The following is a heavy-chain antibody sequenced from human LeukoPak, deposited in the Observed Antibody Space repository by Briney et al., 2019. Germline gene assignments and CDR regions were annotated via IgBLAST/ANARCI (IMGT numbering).Heavy chain of an antibody. D-gene: IGHD5-12*01. CDR2: INPDSGDS. Sequence: GASVKVSCKASGYTLTGYYIHWVRQAPGQGLEWMAFINPDSGDSYSAPKFQGRVIMTRDTSISTASMEVSWLTSDDTAVYYCATGVATAFTYWGQGTLVIVSS. CDR3: ATGVATAFTY. CDR1: GYTLTGYY. V-gene: IGHV1-2*02. J-gene: IGHJ4*02.